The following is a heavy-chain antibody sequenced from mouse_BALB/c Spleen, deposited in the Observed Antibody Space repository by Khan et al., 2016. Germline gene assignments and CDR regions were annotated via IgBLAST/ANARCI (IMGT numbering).Heavy chain of an antibody. CDR1: GYTFTDYS. V-gene: IGHV9-2-1*01. CDR3: SIYYHGSRYFDV. D-gene: IGHD1-1*01. Sequence: QIQLVQSGPELKKPGETVKISCKASGYTFTDYSFHWVKQAPGKGLKWMGWINTETTEPTYADDFKGRFAFTLETSASTAYLQINNLKNEDTATDCCSIYYHGSRYFDVWGAGTTVTVSS. CDR2: INTETTEP. J-gene: IGHJ1*01.